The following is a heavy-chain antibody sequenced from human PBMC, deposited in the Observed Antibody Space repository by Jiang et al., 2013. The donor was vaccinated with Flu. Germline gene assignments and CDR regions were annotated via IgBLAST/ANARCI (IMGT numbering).Heavy chain of an antibody. CDR3: ARVTITGTIDY. CDR2: ISAYNGNT. J-gene: IGHJ4*02. V-gene: IGHV1-18*01. D-gene: IGHD1-20*01. Sequence: LEWMGWISAYNGNTNYAQKLQGRVTMTTDTSTSTAYMELRSLRSDDTAVYYCARVTITGTIDYWGQGTLVTVSS.